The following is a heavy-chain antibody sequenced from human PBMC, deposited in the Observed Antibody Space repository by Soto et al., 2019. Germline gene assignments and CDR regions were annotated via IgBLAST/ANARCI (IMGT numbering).Heavy chain of an antibody. D-gene: IGHD3-3*01. Sequence: GGSLRLSCAASGFTFDDYNMHWVRQAPGKGLEWVSGISCNSGSIGYADSVKGRFTISRDNAKNSLYLQMNSLRTEDTALYYCAKGKLRFLEWPLDYWGQGTLVTVSS. J-gene: IGHJ4*02. CDR3: AKGKLRFLEWPLDY. V-gene: IGHV3-9*01. CDR1: GFTFDDYN. CDR2: ISCNSGSI.